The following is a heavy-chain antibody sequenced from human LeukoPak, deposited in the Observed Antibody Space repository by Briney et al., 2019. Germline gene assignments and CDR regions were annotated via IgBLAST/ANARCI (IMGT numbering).Heavy chain of an antibody. CDR2: NILIADTT. CDR1: RGTLSGYV. Sequence: ASVKVSCKASRGTLSGYVLSWLRQAPGQGLEWMGGNILIADTTNYAPKFQGRVTITADESTNTAYMELSRLTSEDTAVYFCARGFSGPNWGKRYFEYWGQGTLVTVSS. D-gene: IGHD7-27*01. V-gene: IGHV1-69*13. CDR3: ARGFSGPNWGKRYFEY. J-gene: IGHJ4*02.